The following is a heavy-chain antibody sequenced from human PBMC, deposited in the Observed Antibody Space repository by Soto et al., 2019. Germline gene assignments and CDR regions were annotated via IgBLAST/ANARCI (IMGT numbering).Heavy chain of an antibody. CDR3: ARVPNYDFWSGYLTQPYYYYMDV. CDR2: ISAYNGNT. Sequence: ASVKVSCKASGYTFTSYGISCVRQAPGQGLEWMGWISAYNGNTNYAQKLQGRVTMTTDTSTSTAYMELRSLRSDDTAVYYCARVPNYDFWSGYLTQPYYYYMDVWGKGTTVTVSS. CDR1: GYTFTSYG. V-gene: IGHV1-18*01. J-gene: IGHJ6*03. D-gene: IGHD3-3*01.